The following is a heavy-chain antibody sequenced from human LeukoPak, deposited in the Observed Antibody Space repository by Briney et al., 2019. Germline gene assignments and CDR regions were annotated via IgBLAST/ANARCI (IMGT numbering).Heavy chain of an antibody. CDR1: GGSISSGDYY. CDR2: IYYSGTT. CDR3: ARGWYSSPLNNWFDP. J-gene: IGHJ5*02. D-gene: IGHD6-13*01. V-gene: IGHV4-61*08. Sequence: PSETLSLTCTVSGGSISSGDYYWSWFRQPPGKGLEWIGFIYYSGTTNYNPSLKSRATMSVDTSKNQFSLKLSSVTAADTAVYYCARGWYSSPLNNWFDPWGQGTLVTVSS.